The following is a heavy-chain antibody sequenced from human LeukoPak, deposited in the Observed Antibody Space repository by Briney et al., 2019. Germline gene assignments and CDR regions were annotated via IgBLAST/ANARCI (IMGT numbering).Heavy chain of an antibody. D-gene: IGHD6-13*01. J-gene: IGHJ4*02. Sequence: GGSLRLSCAASGFILRPYWMHWVRQAPGKGLVWVSRINSDGRTTAYADSVKGRFTISRDNAKNTLYLQMNSLRAEDTAVYYCARGAAGFDYWGQGTLVTVSS. V-gene: IGHV3-74*01. CDR2: INSDGRTT. CDR3: ARGAAGFDY. CDR1: GFILRPYW.